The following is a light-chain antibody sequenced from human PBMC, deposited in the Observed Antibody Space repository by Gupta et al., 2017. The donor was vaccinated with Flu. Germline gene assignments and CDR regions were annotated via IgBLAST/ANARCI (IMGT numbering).Light chain of an antibody. CDR1: QSVGTS. CDR2: DAS. J-gene: IGKJ4*01. CDR3: QQRRRT. V-gene: IGKV3-11*01. Sequence: TQSPATLSLAPGEGATLSCRASQSVGTSVAWYQQKRGQPPRLLIYDASTRATGIPTRFSGRGSGTTFSLTISSLMPDDFAVYYCQQRRRTFGGGTKV.